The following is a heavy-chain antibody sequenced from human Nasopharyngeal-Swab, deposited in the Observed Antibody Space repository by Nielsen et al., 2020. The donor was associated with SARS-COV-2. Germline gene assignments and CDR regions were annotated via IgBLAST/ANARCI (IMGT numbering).Heavy chain of an antibody. D-gene: IGHD3-10*01. V-gene: IGHV3-49*04. CDR2: IRRKASGGTT. CDR3: TILWFGESANYGMDV. Sequence: GGSLRLSCTASGFTFGAYAMSWVRQPPAKGLEWVGFIRRKASGGTTDYAASVKGRFTISRDDSKSIAYLQMNSLKTEDTAVYYCTILWFGESANYGMDVWGQGTTVTVSS. J-gene: IGHJ6*02. CDR1: GFTFGAYA.